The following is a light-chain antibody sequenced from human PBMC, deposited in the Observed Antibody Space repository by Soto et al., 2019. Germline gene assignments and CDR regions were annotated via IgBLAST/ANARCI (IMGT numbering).Light chain of an antibody. CDR2: DAS. Sequence: EIVLTQSPATLSLSPGERATLSCRASQSVSSYLAWYQQKPGQAPRLLIYDASNRATGIPARFSGSGSGTYFTLTISSLEPEDFAVYYCQQRCNWPLGLTFGGGTKVDIK. V-gene: IGKV3-11*01. CDR1: QSVSSY. J-gene: IGKJ4*01. CDR3: QQRCNWPLGLT.